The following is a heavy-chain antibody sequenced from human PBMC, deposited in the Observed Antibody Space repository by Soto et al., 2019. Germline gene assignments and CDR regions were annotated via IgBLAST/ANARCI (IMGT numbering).Heavy chain of an antibody. D-gene: IGHD4-17*01. CDR2: INPSGGST. J-gene: IGHJ6*03. Sequence: GASVKVSCKASGYTFTSYYMHWVRQAPGQGLEWMGIINPSGGSTSYAQKFQGRVTMTRDTSTSTVYMELGSLRSEDTAVYYCARDHEDYDYGDYGYYYYYYMDVWGKGTTVTVSS. V-gene: IGHV1-46*03. CDR1: GYTFTSYY. CDR3: ARDHEDYDYGDYGYYYYYYMDV.